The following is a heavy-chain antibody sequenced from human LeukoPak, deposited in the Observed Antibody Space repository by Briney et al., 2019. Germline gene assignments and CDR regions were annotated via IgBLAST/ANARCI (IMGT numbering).Heavy chain of an antibody. CDR3: ARDRISSPPRYFDY. V-gene: IGHV4-61*01. CDR1: GGSVNSGSYY. Sequence: SETLSLTCTVSGGSVNSGSYYWSWIRQPPGKGLEWIGYIYYSGSTNYNPSLKSRVTISVDTSKNQFSLKLSSVTAADTAVYYCARDRISSPPRYFDYWGQGTLVTVSS. J-gene: IGHJ4*02. CDR2: IYYSGST. D-gene: IGHD6-6*01.